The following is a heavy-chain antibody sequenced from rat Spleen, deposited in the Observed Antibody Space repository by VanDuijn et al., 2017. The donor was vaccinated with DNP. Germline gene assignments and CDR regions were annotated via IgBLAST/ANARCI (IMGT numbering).Heavy chain of an antibody. J-gene: IGHJ2*01. CDR3: ARDGSYFDY. V-gene: IGHV5-20*01. Sequence: EVQLVESGGGLVQPGGSLKLSCAASGFTFSDYYMAWVRQAPTTGLVWVAYISYDGGGSYYRDSVKGRFTISRDNAKSSLYLQMDSLRSEDTATYYCARDGSYFDYWGQGVMVTVSS. CDR2: ISYDGGGS. D-gene: IGHD5-1*01. CDR1: GFTFSDYY.